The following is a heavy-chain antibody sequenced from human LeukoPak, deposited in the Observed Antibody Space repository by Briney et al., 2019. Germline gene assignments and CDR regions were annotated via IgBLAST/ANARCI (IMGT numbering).Heavy chain of an antibody. CDR2: IRYDGSNK. CDR3: AKMGSRDYYYYYYMDA. Sequence: GGSLRLSCAASGFTFSSYGMHWVRQAPGKGLEWVAFIRYDGSNKYYADSVKGRFTISRDNSKNTLYLQMNSLRAEDTAVYYCAKMGSRDYYYYYYMDAWGKGTTVTVSS. V-gene: IGHV3-30*02. J-gene: IGHJ6*03. CDR1: GFTFSSYG.